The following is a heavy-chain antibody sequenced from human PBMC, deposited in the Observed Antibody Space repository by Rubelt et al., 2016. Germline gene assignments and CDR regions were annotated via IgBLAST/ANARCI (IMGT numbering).Heavy chain of an antibody. V-gene: IGHV4-34*01. CDR1: GGSFSGYY. Sequence: QVQLQQWGAGLLKPSETLSLTCAVYGGSFSGYYWSWIRQPPGKGLEWIGEINHSGSTNYNPSLKSRVIISVDTSKNQFSLKLSYVTAADTAVYYCARGKGRIVVVPAAIEIDYWGQGTLVTVSS. J-gene: IGHJ4*02. CDR3: ARGKGRIVVVPAAIEIDY. CDR2: INHSGST. D-gene: IGHD2-2*02.